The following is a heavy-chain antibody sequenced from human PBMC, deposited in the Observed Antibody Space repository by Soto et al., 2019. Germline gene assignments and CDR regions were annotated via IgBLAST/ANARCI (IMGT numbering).Heavy chain of an antibody. V-gene: IGHV4-59*01. Sequence: SETLSLTCTVSGGSISSYYWSLIRQPPGKGLEWIGYIYYSGSTNYNPSLKSRVTISVDTSKNQFSLKLSSVTAADTAVYYCARGVRYLDWLPASDYWGQGTLVTVSS. CDR1: GGSISSYY. D-gene: IGHD3-9*01. J-gene: IGHJ4*02. CDR2: IYYSGST. CDR3: ARGVRYLDWLPASDY.